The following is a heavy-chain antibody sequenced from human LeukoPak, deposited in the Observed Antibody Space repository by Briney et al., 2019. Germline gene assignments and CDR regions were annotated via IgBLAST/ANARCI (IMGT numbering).Heavy chain of an antibody. CDR2: ISYDGSNK. CDR3: AKERDISSSWYLSNYFDY. V-gene: IGHV3-30*18. J-gene: IGHJ4*02. Sequence: PGGSLRLSCAASGFTFSSYGMHWVRQAPGKGLEWVAVISYDGSNKYYADSVKGRFTISRDNSKNTLYLQMNSLRAEDTAVYYCAKERDISSSWYLSNYFDYWGQGTLVTVSS. CDR1: GFTFSSYG. D-gene: IGHD6-13*01.